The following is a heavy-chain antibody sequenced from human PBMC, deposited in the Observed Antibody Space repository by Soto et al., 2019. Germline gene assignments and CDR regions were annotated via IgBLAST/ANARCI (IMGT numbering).Heavy chain of an antibody. V-gene: IGHV3-23*01. CDR3: AKDLDFWSGYTFDY. Sequence: PGGSLRLSCAAPGFTFSSYAMSWFRQAPGKGLEWVSAISGSGGSTYYADSVKGRFTISRDNSKNTLYLQMNSLRAEDTAVYYCAKDLDFWSGYTFDYRGQGTLVTVSS. D-gene: IGHD3-3*01. CDR2: ISGSGGST. J-gene: IGHJ4*02. CDR1: GFTFSSYA.